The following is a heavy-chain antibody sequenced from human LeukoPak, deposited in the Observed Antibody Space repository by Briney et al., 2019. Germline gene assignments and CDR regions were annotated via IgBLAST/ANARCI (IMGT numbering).Heavy chain of an antibody. CDR3: AREIVGTHKSRFDP. V-gene: IGHV3-7*03. J-gene: IGHJ5*02. CDR2: INQDGTDK. CDR1: GFTFSGRW. Sequence: PGGSLRLSCAASGFTFSGRWMSWVRQAPGKGLEWVANINQDGTDKYYVDSVKGRFTISRDNAKNSLYLQMNSLRAEDTAVYYCAREIVGTHKSRFDPWGQGTLVTVSS. D-gene: IGHD1-26*01.